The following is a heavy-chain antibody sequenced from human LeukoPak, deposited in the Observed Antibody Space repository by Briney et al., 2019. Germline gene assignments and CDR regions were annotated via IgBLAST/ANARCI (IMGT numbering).Heavy chain of an antibody. CDR1: GFSFNSDW. V-gene: IGHV3-7*01. Sequence: WGSLRLSCAASGFSFNSDWMDWVRQAPGKGLEWVANIKHDESEKNYLDSVKGRFIISRDNAQNSLYLQMNGLRVEDTAVYYCTRRLDDWGQGTLVTVSS. CDR3: TRRLDD. CDR2: IKHDESEK. J-gene: IGHJ4*02. D-gene: IGHD3-16*01.